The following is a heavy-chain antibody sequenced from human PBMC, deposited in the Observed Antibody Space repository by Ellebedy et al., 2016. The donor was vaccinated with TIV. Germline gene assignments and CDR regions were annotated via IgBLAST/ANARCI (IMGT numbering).Heavy chain of an antibody. CDR3: ARASAGIQDYFDY. CDR2: ISNDGKST. CDR1: GFTFSNYW. Sequence: PGGSLRLSCAASGFTFSNYWMHWVRQAPGQGLVWVSYISNDGKSTTYADSVKGRFTISRDNAKNSLYLQMNSLRAEDTAVYYCARASAGIQDYFDYWGQGTLVTVSS. D-gene: IGHD3-10*01. V-gene: IGHV3-74*01. J-gene: IGHJ4*02.